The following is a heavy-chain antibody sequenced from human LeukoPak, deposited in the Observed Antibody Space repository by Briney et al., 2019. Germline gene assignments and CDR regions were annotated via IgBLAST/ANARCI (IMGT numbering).Heavy chain of an antibody. Sequence: QPGGSLRLSCAASGFTFSIYAMSWVRQAPGKGLEWVSACGSTGTTYYADSVEVRFTVSGDNSKNMLYLQMSGLRAEDTAVYYCAKMVQQQLGPNYGMDVWGQGTTVTVSS. V-gene: IGHV3-23*01. CDR3: AKMVQQQLGPNYGMDV. J-gene: IGHJ6*01. D-gene: IGHD6-13*01. CDR2: CGSTGTT. CDR1: GFTFSIYA.